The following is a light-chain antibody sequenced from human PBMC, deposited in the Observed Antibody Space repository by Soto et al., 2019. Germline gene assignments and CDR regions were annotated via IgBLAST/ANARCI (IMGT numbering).Light chain of an antibody. J-gene: IGKJ2*01. CDR1: QSIGIW. V-gene: IGKV1-5*03. Sequence: DIQMTQSPSTLSASVGDRVTITCRASQSIGIWLAWYQQKPGKAPKVLIYKASSLESGVPSRFSGSGSGTDFTRTISSLQPDDLATYYCLHARTFGQGTKLEIK. CDR3: LHART. CDR2: KAS.